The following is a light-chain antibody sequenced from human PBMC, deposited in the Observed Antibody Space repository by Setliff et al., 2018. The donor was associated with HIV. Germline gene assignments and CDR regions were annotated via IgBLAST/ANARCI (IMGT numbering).Light chain of an antibody. CDR1: SSDVGLYNY. V-gene: IGLV2-14*01. J-gene: IGLJ2*01. CDR3: TSYTTSRTVV. Sequence: QSALTQPASVSGSPGQSITISCTGTSSDVGLYNYVSWYQQHPGKVPKVMIYDVTNRPSGVSNRFSGSKSGNTASLTISGLQAEDEADYYRTSYTTSRTVVFGGGTKVTVL. CDR2: DVT.